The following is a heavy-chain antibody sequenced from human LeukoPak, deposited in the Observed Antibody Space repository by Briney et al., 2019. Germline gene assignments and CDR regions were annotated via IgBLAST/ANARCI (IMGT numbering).Heavy chain of an antibody. D-gene: IGHD2-8*01. CDR3: ARDGYCTNGVCYYFDY. J-gene: IGHJ4*02. V-gene: IGHV1-46*01. CDR2: INPSGGSI. Sequence: ASVKVSCKASGYTFTSYYMHWVRQAPGQGLEWMGIINPSGGSISYAQKFQGRVTMTRDTSTSTVYMELSSLRSEDTAVYYCARDGYCTNGVCYYFDYWGQGTLVTVSS. CDR1: GYTFTSYY.